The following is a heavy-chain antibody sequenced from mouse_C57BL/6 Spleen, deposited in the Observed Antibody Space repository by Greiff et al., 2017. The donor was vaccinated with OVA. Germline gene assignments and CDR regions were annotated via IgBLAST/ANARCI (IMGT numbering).Heavy chain of an antibody. D-gene: IGHD3-2*01. CDR2: IDPENGDT. Sequence: EVQLQQSGAELVRPGASVKLSCTASGFNIKDDYMHWVKQRPEQGLEWIGWIDPENGDTEYASKFQGKATITADTSSNTAYLQLSSLTSEDTAVYYCTTRQLLSWGQGTSVTVSS. V-gene: IGHV14-4*01. CDR3: TTRQLLS. J-gene: IGHJ4*01. CDR1: GFNIKDDY.